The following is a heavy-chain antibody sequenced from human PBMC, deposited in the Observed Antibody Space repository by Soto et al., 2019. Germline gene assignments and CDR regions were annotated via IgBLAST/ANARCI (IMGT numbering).Heavy chain of an antibody. CDR3: GRESGETWDYEAS. D-gene: IGHD1-7*01. J-gene: IGHJ5*02. Sequence: SETMSLTCTVSGGSISSYRWSWIRQPAGKGLEWIGRLNTYGNTHYNPSLKSRVTVSVDTSRNQFFLTLRSVTAADSAVYHCGRESGETWDYEASWGQGTPVTVSS. V-gene: IGHV4-4*07. CDR2: LNTYGNT. CDR1: GGSISSYR.